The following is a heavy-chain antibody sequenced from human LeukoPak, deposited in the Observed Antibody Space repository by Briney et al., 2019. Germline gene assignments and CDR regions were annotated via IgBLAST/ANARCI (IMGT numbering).Heavy chain of an antibody. D-gene: IGHD2-15*01. CDR2: ISSSSSYI. V-gene: IGHV3-21*01. CDR1: GFTFSSYS. CDR3: ARVYCSGGSCYSTFDS. Sequence: PEGSLRLSCAASGFTFSSYSMNWVRQAPGKGLEWVSSISSSSSYIYYADSVKGRFTISRDNAKNSLYLQMNSLRAEDTALYYCARVYCSGGSCYSTFDSWGQGTLVTVSS. J-gene: IGHJ4*02.